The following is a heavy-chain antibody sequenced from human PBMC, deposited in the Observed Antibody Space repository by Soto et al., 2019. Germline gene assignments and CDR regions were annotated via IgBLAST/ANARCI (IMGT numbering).Heavy chain of an antibody. CDR2: IYYSGST. Sequence: PSETVSLTCTVSGCCISSSSYYWGWIRQPPGKGLEWIGSIYYSGSTYYNPSLKSRVTISVDTSKNQFSLKLSSVTAADTAVYYCARIYYDSVLDYWGQGTLVTVS. V-gene: IGHV4-39*01. CDR1: GCCISSSSYY. CDR3: ARIYYDSVLDY. D-gene: IGHD3-22*01. J-gene: IGHJ4*02.